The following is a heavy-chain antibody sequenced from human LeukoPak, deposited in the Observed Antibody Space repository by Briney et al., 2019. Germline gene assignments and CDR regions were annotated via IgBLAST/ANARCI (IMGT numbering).Heavy chain of an antibody. J-gene: IGHJ4*02. CDR1: GYTFTSYG. CDR3: ARELSRFLELDY. D-gene: IGHD3-3*01. Sequence: ASVKVSCKASGYTFTSYGSSWVRQAPGQGLEWMGWISAYNGNTNYAQKLQGRVTMTTDTSTSTAYKELRSLRSDDTAVYYCARELSRFLELDYWGQGTLVTVSS. CDR2: ISAYNGNT. V-gene: IGHV1-18*01.